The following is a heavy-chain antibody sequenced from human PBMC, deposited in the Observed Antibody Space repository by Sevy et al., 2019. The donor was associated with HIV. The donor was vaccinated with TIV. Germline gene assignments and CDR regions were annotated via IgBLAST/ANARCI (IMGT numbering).Heavy chain of an antibody. CDR1: GFTFSSYS. CDR3: ARDARSGGSPQTPGNAFDI. J-gene: IGHJ3*02. V-gene: IGHV3-48*01. CDR2: ISSSSSTI. D-gene: IGHD2-15*01. Sequence: GESLKISCAASGFTFSSYSMNWVRQAPGKGLEWVSYISSSSSTIYYADSVKGRFTISRDNAKNSLYLQMNSLRAEDTAVYYCARDARSGGSPQTPGNAFDIWGQGTMVTVSS.